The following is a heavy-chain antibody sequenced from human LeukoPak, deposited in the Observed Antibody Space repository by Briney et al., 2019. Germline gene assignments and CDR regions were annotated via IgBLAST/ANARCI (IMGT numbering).Heavy chain of an antibody. V-gene: IGHV1-69*06. CDR3: SRAHYGDYVLVDY. D-gene: IGHD4-17*01. CDR2: IIPIFGTA. J-gene: IGHJ4*02. Sequence: GASVKVSCKASGGTFSSYAISWVRQAPGQGLEWMGGIIPIFGTANYAQKFQGRVTITADKSTSTAYMELSSLRSEDTAVYYCSRAHYGDYVLVDYWGQGTLSPSPQ. CDR1: GGTFSSYA.